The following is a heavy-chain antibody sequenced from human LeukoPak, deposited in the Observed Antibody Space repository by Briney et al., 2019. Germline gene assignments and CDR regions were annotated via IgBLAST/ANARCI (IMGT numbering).Heavy chain of an antibody. J-gene: IGHJ4*02. CDR2: ISGSGGST. Sequence: GGSLTLSCAASGFTFSYHWMTWVRQAPGKGLEWVSAISGSGGSTYYADSVKGRFTISRDNSKNTLYLQMNSLRAEDTAVYYCANPPSHYDFWSGPGYWGQGTLVTVSS. CDR1: GFTFSYHW. D-gene: IGHD3-3*01. CDR3: ANPPSHYDFWSGPGY. V-gene: IGHV3-23*01.